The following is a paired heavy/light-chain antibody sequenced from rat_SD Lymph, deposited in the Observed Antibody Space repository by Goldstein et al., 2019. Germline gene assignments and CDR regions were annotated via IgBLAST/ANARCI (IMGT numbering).Heavy chain of an antibody. Sequence: EVQLVESGGGLVQPGRSLKLSCVASGFTFSNYGMNWIRQAPGKGLEWVAYISSGSSYIYYAETVKGRFTISRDNAKNTLYLQMTSLRSEDTALYYCARLPGFDFWGPGTMVTVSS. V-gene: IGHV5-34*01. CDR1: GFTFSNYG. J-gene: IGHJ1*01. CDR3: ARLPGFDF. CDR2: ISSGSSYI. D-gene: IGHD1-4*01.
Light chain of an antibody. CDR1: QSLLHSNGNTY. CDR3: VQGTHAPNT. J-gene: IGKJ2-1*01. Sequence: DVVLTQTPPTLSATIGQSVSISCRSSQSLLHSNGNTYLHWLLQRPGQSPQLLIYLVSRLESGVPNRFSGSGSGTDFTLKISGVEAEDLGVYYCVQGTHAPNTFGAGTKLELK. CDR2: LVS. V-gene: IGKV2S23*01.